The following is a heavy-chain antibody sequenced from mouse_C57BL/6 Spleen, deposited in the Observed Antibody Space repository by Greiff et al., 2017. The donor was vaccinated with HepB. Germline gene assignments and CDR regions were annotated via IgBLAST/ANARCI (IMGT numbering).Heavy chain of an antibody. CDR3: AMLPDYESSRFDY. Sequence: VQLQQSGAELVRPGASVKLSCKASGYTFTDYYLNWVKQRPGQGLEWIARIYPGSGNTYYNEQFKGKATLTAEKSSSTAYMQLSSLTSEDSAVYVRAMLPDYESSRFDYWGQGTTLTVSS. D-gene: IGHD1-1*01. J-gene: IGHJ2*01. V-gene: IGHV1-76*01. CDR2: IYPGSGNT. CDR1: GYTFTDYY.